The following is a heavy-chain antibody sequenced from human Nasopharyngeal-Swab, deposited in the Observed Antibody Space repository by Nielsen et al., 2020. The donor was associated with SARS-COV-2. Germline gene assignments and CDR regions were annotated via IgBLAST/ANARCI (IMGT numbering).Heavy chain of an antibody. V-gene: IGHV1-8*01. D-gene: IGHD3-22*01. CDR1: GYTFTSYD. CDR2: MNPNSGNT. CDR3: AVVGITLIVVASDAFDI. J-gene: IGHJ3*02. Sequence: ACVKVSCKASGYTFTSYDINWVRQATGQGLEWMGWMNPNSGNTGYAQKFQGRVTMTRNNSISTAYLELSSLRSEDTAVYYCAVVGITLIVVASDAFDIWGQGTMVTVSS.